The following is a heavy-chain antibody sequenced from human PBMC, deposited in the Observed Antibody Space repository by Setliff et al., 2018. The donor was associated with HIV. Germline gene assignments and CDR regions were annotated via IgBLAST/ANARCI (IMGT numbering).Heavy chain of an antibody. CDR2: IYYSGSA. CDR3: ARVSQKLDLRGGTFDI. J-gene: IGHJ3*02. Sequence: SETLSLTCTVSGGSISSGGYYWSWIRQHPGKGLEWIGYIYYSGSAYYNPSLKSRITISVDTSKNQFSLKLSSETAADTAVYYCARVSQKLDLRGGTFDIWGQGTMVTVSS. V-gene: IGHV4-31*02. CDR1: GGSISSGGYY. D-gene: IGHD1-7*01.